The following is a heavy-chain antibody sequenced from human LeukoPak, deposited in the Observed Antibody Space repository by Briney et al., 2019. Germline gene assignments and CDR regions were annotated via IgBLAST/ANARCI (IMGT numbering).Heavy chain of an antibody. J-gene: IGHJ4*02. CDR1: GGSISSYY. V-gene: IGHV4-59*01. D-gene: IGHD3-22*01. CDR2: IYYGGST. CDR3: ARARLDSSGRFDY. Sequence: SETLSLTCTVSGGSISSYYWSWIREPPGKGLEWVGYIYYGGSTDYNPSLKSRVTISKDTSKTQFSLRLSSVTAADTAVYYCARARLDSSGRFDYWGQGTLVTVSS.